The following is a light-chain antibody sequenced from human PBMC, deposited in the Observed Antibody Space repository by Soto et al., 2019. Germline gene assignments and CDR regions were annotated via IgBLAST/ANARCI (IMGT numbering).Light chain of an antibody. CDR2: AAS. CDR1: QGIRSW. CDR3: QHGNRFPLT. Sequence: DIQMTQSPSSVSASVGDRFTITCRSSQGIRSWLAWFQQKPREAPRLLIYAASSLHSGVPSRFSGRGSGTDFTLSISSLQTEDFATYYCQHGNRFPLTIGGGTKVEIK. J-gene: IGKJ4*01. V-gene: IGKV1-12*01.